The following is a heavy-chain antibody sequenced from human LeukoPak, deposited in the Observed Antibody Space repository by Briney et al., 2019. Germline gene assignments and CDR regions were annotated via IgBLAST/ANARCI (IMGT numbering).Heavy chain of an antibody. D-gene: IGHD6-13*01. CDR1: GGSLNGYY. J-gene: IGHJ4*02. CDR3: ARENIAAAHIDY. V-gene: IGHV4-34*01. CDR2: IGHSGST. Sequence: PSETLSLTCAVYGGSLNGYYWSWIRQPPGKGLEWIGEIGHSGSTNYNPSLKSRLTMSVDTSKNQFSLRLSSVTAADTAVYYCARENIAAAHIDYWGQGTLVTVSS.